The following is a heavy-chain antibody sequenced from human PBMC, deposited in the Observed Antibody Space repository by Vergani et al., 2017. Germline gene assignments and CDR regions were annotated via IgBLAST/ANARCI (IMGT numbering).Heavy chain of an antibody. Sequence: QVQLVQSGAEVKKPGASVKVSCKASGYTFTSYDINWVRQATGQGLEWMGWMNPNSGNTGYAQKFQGRVTMTRNTSISTAYMELSSLRSEDTAVYFCAREDLDFWSGYTKFDPWGQGTLVTVSS. D-gene: IGHD3-3*01. CDR1: GYTFTSYD. V-gene: IGHV1-8*01. CDR2: MNPNSGNT. CDR3: AREDLDFWSGYTKFDP. J-gene: IGHJ5*02.